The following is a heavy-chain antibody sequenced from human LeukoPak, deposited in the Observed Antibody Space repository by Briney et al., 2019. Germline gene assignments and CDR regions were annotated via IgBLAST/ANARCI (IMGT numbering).Heavy chain of an antibody. Sequence: SETLSLTCTVSGGSISSYYWSSIRQPPGKGLEWIGYIYYSGSTNYNPSLKSRVTISVDTSKNQLSLKLSSVTAADTAVYYCARSTYYYDSSGYYSLYYFDYWGQGTLVTVSS. CDR3: ARSTYYYDSSGYYSLYYFDY. CDR1: GGSISSYY. J-gene: IGHJ4*02. V-gene: IGHV4-59*01. CDR2: IYYSGST. D-gene: IGHD3-22*01.